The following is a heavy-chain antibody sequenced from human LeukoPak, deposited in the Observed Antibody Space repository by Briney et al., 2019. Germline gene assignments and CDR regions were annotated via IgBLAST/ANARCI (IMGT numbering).Heavy chain of an antibody. V-gene: IGHV5-10-1*01. Sequence: GESLKISCKGSGYSFTSYWIGWVRQMPGKGLEWMGRIDPSDSYTNYSSSFQGHVTISADKSISTAYLQWSSLKASDTAMYYCSIVVVTAARYYFDYWGQGTLVTVSS. CDR1: GYSFTSYW. CDR3: SIVVVTAARYYFDY. D-gene: IGHD2-2*01. J-gene: IGHJ4*02. CDR2: IDPSDSYT.